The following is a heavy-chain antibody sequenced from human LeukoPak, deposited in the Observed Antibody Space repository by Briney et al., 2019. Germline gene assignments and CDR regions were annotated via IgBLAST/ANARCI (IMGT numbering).Heavy chain of an antibody. CDR2: IYPGDSDT. Sequence: GESLKISCKGSGYTFAHYWIGWVRQMPGKVLEWMGIIYPGDSDTRYSPSFQGQVTISADKSISTAYLQWSSLKASDTAMYYCARQVVRGVTPDYWGQGTLVTVSS. D-gene: IGHD3-10*01. CDR1: GYTFAHYW. V-gene: IGHV5-51*01. J-gene: IGHJ4*02. CDR3: ARQVVRGVTPDY.